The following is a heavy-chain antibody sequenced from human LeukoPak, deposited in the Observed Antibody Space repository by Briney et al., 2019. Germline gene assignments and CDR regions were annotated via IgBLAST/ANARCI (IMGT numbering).Heavy chain of an antibody. D-gene: IGHD3-3*01. V-gene: IGHV4-30-4*08. CDR2: IYYSGST. CDR3: ARTNPTYYDFWSGYTDYYYYYYMDV. J-gene: IGHJ6*03. CDR1: GGSISSGDYY. Sequence: SQTLSLTCTVSGGSISSGDYYWSWNRQPPGKGLEWIGYIYYSGSTYYNPSLKSRVTISVDTSKNQFSLKLSSVTAADTAVYYCARTNPTYYDFWSGYTDYYYYYYMDVWGKGTTVTVSS.